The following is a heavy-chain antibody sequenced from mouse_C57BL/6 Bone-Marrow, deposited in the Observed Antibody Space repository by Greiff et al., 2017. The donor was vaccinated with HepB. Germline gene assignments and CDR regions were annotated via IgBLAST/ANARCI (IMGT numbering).Heavy chain of an antibody. CDR2: IYPGDGDT. CDR3: ARWLLGVAY. D-gene: IGHD2-3*01. J-gene: IGHJ3*01. Sequence: VQLQQSGPELVKPGASVKISCKASGYAFSSSWMNWVKQRPGKGLEWIGRIYPGDGDTNYNGKFKGKATLTADKSYSTAYMQLSSLTSEDSAVYFCARWLLGVAYWGQGTLVTVSA. V-gene: IGHV1-82*01. CDR1: GYAFSSSW.